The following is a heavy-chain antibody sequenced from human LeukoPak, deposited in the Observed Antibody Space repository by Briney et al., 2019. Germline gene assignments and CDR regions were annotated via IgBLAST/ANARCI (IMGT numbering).Heavy chain of an antibody. CDR1: GFTFSSYA. CDR2: ISGSGGNT. J-gene: IGHJ5*02. V-gene: IGHV3-23*01. D-gene: IGHD1-7*01. Sequence: LSGGSLRLSCAASGFTFSSYAMSWVRQAPGKGLEWVSVISGSGGNTYYADSVKGRFTISRDNAKNSLYLQMNSLRAEDTAVYYCASLSGTTVNWFDPWGQGTLVTVSS. CDR3: ASLSGTTVNWFDP.